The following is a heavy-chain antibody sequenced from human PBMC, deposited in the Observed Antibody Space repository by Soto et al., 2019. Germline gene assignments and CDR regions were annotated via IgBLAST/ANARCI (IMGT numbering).Heavy chain of an antibody. D-gene: IGHD4-17*01. V-gene: IGHV1-18*01. J-gene: IGHJ4*02. CDR2: ISAYNGNT. CDR1: GYTFTSYG. CDR3: ARDVPTVTTGGPDY. Sequence: QVQLVQSGVEVEKPGASVKVSCKASGYTFTSYGVSWVRQAPGQGLEWMGWISAYNGNTNYAQKYNSRVTVTTDTSTSAAYMELRSRRSDDTAVYYCARDVPTVTTGGPDYWGQGTLVTVSS.